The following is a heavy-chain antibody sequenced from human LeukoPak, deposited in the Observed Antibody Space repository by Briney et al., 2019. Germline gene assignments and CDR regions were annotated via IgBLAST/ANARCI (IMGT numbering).Heavy chain of an antibody. V-gene: IGHV3-53*04. CDR3: ASRYSSSWYPVYYYCGMDV. J-gene: IGHJ6*02. D-gene: IGHD6-13*01. CDR2: IYSGGST. CDR1: GFTVSSNY. Sequence: GGSLRLSCAASGFTVSSNYMSWVRQAPGKGLEWVSVIYSGGSTHYADSVKGRFTISRHNSKNTLYLQMNSLRAEDTAVYYCASRYSSSWYPVYYYCGMDVWGQGTTVTVSS.